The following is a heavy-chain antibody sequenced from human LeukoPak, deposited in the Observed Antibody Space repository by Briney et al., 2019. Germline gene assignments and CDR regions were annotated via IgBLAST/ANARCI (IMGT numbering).Heavy chain of an antibody. J-gene: IGHJ4*02. CDR1: GGAFSSYA. D-gene: IGHD6-19*01. CDR3: ARDGVAVAGKDY. V-gene: IGHV1-69*04. Sequence: SVKVSCKASGGAFSSYAISWVRQAPGQGLEWMGRIIPILGIANYAQKFQGRVTITADKSTSTAYMELSSLGSEDTAVYYCARDGVAVAGKDYWGQGTLVTVSS. CDR2: IIPILGIA.